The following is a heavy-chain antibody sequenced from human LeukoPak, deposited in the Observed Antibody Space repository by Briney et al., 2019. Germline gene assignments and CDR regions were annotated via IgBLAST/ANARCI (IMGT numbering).Heavy chain of an antibody. J-gene: IGHJ4*02. V-gene: IGHV3-30*02. CDR3: AKKKDDFWSGYGGSDY. CDR2: IRYDGSNK. CDR1: GFTFSSYG. D-gene: IGHD3-3*01. Sequence: LSGGSLRLSCAASGFTFSSYGMHWVRQAPGKGLEWVAFIRYDGSNKYYADSVKGRFTISRDNSKNTLYLQMNSLRAEDTAVYYCAKKKDDFWSGYGGSDYWGQGTLVTVPS.